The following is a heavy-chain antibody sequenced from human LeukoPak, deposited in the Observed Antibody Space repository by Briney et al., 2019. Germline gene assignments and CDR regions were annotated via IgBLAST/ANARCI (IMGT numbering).Heavy chain of an antibody. CDR1: GFTFSSYS. Sequence: GGSLRLSXAASGFTFSSYSMNWVRQAPGKGLEWVSYISSSSSTIYYADSVKGRFTISRDNAKNSLYLQMNSLRAEDTAVYYCARDRRAVAGKAEYFQHWGQGTLVTASS. CDR3: ARDRRAVAGKAEYFQH. J-gene: IGHJ1*01. D-gene: IGHD6-19*01. V-gene: IGHV3-48*01. CDR2: ISSSSSTI.